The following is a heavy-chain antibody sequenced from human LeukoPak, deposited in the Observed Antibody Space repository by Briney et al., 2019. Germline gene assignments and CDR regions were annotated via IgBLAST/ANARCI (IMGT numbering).Heavy chain of an antibody. Sequence: GGSLRLSCAASGFTVSGNYMSWVRQAPGKGLEWVSLLYSGGSTYYADSVKGRFSISRDNSKNTLYLQMNSLRAEDTAVYYCASRDKGYYYGMDVWGQGTTVTVPS. CDR3: ASRDKGYYYGMDV. V-gene: IGHV3-66*01. D-gene: IGHD5-24*01. CDR2: LYSGGST. J-gene: IGHJ6*02. CDR1: GFTVSGNY.